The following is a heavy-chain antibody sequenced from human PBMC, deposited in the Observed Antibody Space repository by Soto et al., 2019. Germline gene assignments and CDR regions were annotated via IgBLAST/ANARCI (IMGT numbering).Heavy chain of an antibody. CDR2: IWTDENVK. V-gene: IGHV3-33*06. CDR3: AKLEYQLLRSHYGMDV. Sequence: PVGSLRLSCATSGFSLDTFRMHWVRQAPGKGLEWVAAIWTDENVKYHADSVKGRFTISRDISKNTLYLQMNSLRGDDTAVYYCAKLEYQLLRSHYGMDVWGQGTTVTVS. J-gene: IGHJ6*02. D-gene: IGHD2-2*01. CDR1: GFSLDTFR.